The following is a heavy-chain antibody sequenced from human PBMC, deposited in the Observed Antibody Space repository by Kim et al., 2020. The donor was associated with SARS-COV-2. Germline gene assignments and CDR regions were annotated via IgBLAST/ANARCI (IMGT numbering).Heavy chain of an antibody. CDR1: GFTFSSYG. V-gene: IGHV3-30*18. Sequence: GGSLRLSCAASGFTFSSYGMNWVRQAPGKGLERVAVISYDGSNKYYADSAKGRFTIPRDNSKNTLYLQMNSLRVEDTAVYYCAQNVKGGWGYWGQGSLVT. CDR2: ISYDGSNK. CDR3: AQNVKGGWGY. D-gene: IGHD3-10*01. J-gene: IGHJ4*02.